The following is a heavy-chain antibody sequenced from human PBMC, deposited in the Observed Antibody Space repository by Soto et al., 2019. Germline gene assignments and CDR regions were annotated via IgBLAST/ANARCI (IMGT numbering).Heavy chain of an antibody. D-gene: IGHD6-19*01. CDR3: ARTGIAVAGDYFDY. Sequence: PSETLSLTCAVSGGSISSCNWWSWVRQPPGKGLEWIGEIYHSGSTNYNPSLKSRVTISVDKSKNQFSLKPSSVTAADTAVYYCARTGIAVAGDYFDYWGQGTLVTVSS. J-gene: IGHJ4*02. V-gene: IGHV4-4*02. CDR1: GGSISSCNW. CDR2: IYHSGST.